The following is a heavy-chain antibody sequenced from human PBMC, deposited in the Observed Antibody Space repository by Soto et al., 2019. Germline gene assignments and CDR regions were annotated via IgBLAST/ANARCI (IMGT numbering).Heavy chain of an antibody. Sequence: SETLSLTCTVSGGSISSYYWSWIRQPPGKGLEWIGYIYYSGSTNYNPSLKSRVTISVDTSKNQFSLKLSSVTAADTAVYYCARDKGDAFDIWGQGTMVTVSS. V-gene: IGHV4-59*01. J-gene: IGHJ3*02. CDR3: ARDKGDAFDI. CDR1: GGSISSYY. CDR2: IYYSGST.